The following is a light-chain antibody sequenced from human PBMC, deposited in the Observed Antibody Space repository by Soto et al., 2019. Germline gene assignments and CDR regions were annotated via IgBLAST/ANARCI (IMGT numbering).Light chain of an antibody. Sequence: QSVLTQSPSASASLGASVKLTCTLSSGHNTYTIAWHQQQPEKGPRYLMRVNSDGRHSKGDGIPDRFSGSSSGAERYLTISSLQSEDEADYYCQTYDSSLSVNWVFGGGTKVTVL. CDR1: SGHNTYT. CDR3: QTYDSSLSVNWV. J-gene: IGLJ3*02. V-gene: IGLV4-69*01. CDR2: VNSDGRH.